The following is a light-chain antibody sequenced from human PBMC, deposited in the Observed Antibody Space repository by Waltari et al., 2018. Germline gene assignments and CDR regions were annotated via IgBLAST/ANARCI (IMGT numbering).Light chain of an antibody. Sequence: EIVMTQSPVTLSVSPGARATLSCRASHSISSHLAWYQQKPGQAPRLLIYGASTRATGIPARFSGSGSGTEFTLTINSLQFEDVAVYYCQQYNIWPPWTFGQGTKVEIK. CDR3: QQYNIWPPWT. CDR2: GAS. V-gene: IGKV3-15*01. CDR1: HSISSH. J-gene: IGKJ1*01.